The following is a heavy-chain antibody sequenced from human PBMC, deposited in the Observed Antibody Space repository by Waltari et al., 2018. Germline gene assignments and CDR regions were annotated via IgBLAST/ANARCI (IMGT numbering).Heavy chain of an antibody. Sequence: EGERGEGGGGGGQPGGSLRLSCVASGFDFHGYWMGWFRQAPGKSLECVTNNSEAETTSFTVESLTVRVTLSRDKSPSSFSLPPPPLASPLSALSSCSLSGLVSAFAYWGQGSLVTVAS. CDR2: NSEAETTS. D-gene: IGHD3-9*01. CDR1: GFDFHGYW. J-gene: IGHJ4*02. CDR3: SLSGLVSAFAY. V-gene: IGHV3-7*01.